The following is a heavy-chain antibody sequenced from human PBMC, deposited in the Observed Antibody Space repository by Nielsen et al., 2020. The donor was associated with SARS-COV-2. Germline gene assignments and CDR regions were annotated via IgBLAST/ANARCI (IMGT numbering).Heavy chain of an antibody. Sequence: GESLKISCAASGFTFSSYAMSWVRQAPGKGLEWVSAISGSGGSTYYADSVKGRFTISRDNSKNTLYLQMNSLRAEDTAVYYCAKDTGPAVTVTSSDYWGQGTLVTVSS. CDR1: GFTFSSYA. J-gene: IGHJ4*02. CDR3: AKDTGPAVTVTSSDY. V-gene: IGHV3-23*01. D-gene: IGHD4-17*01. CDR2: ISGSGGST.